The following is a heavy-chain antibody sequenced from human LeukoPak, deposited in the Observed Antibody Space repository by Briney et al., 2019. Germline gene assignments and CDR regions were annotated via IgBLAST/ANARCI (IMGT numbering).Heavy chain of an antibody. D-gene: IGHD2/OR15-2a*01. V-gene: IGHV4-59*08. CDR1: GGSISSYY. CDR3: ARHFYDPNVYFDY. J-gene: IGHJ4*02. CDR2: IHYSGST. Sequence: PSETLSLTCTVSGGSISSYYWSWLRQPPGKGLEWIGYIHYSGSTNYNPSLKSRVTISVDTSKNHFSLKLSSVTAADTAVYFCARHFYDPNVYFDYWGQGTLVTLSS.